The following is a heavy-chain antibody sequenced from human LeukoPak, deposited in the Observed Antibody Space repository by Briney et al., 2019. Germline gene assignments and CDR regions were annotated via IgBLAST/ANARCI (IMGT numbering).Heavy chain of an antibody. V-gene: IGHV3-30*18. CDR1: GFTFSSYG. D-gene: IGHD3-10*01. Sequence: PGGSLRLSCAASGFTFSSYGMHWVRQAPGKGLEWVAVISYDGSNKYYADSVKGRFTISRDNSKNTLYLQMNSLRAEDTAVYYCAKKGRVGRFGEFLDYWGQGTLVTVSS. CDR3: AKKGRVGRFGEFLDY. CDR2: ISYDGSNK. J-gene: IGHJ4*02.